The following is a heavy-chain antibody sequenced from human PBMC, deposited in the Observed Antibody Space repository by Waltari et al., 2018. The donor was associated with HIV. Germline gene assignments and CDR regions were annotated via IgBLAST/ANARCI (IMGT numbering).Heavy chain of an antibody. CDR2: LNPNSGNT. D-gene: IGHD6-6*01. CDR3: ARARRIAARSGYDWFDP. J-gene: IGHJ5*02. Sequence: QAPLVQSGAEVKKPGAAVQVYCQAFGFSLHRYDINWVRQATGQRLEWMGWLNPNSGNTGYAQKFQGRVTMTRNTSISTAYMELSSLRSEDTAVYYCARARRIAARSGYDWFDPWGQGTLVTVSS. CDR1: GFSLHRYD. V-gene: IGHV1-8*01.